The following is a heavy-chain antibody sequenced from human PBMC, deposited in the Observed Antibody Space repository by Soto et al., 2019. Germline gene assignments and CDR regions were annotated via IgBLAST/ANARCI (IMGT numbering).Heavy chain of an antibody. D-gene: IGHD6-19*01. CDR1: GFPFGENA. CDR2: ISDSGATT. V-gene: IGHV3-23*01. J-gene: IGHJ4*02. Sequence: GGSLRLSCAASGFPFGENAMSWVRQSPGKGLEWVSGISDSGATTYYADSVRGRFTISRDNSKNTLYLQMKSLRAEDSASYYCAKEDTSSGSLDYWGQGALVTVSS. CDR3: AKEDTSSGSLDY.